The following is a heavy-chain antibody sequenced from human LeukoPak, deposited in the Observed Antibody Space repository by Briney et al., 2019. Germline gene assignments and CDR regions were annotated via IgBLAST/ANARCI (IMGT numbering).Heavy chain of an antibody. CDR2: ISGSGDNT. V-gene: IGHV3-23*01. D-gene: IGHD7-27*01. J-gene: IGHJ4*02. CDR1: GFTFSSFA. CDR3: AKDFRGSGYFFDY. Sequence: SGGSLRLSCAASGFTFSSFAMSWVRQAPGKGLEWVSAISGSGDNTFYADSVRGRFTISRDNSKSILYLQMNSLRGEDTAIYYCAKDFRGSGYFFDYWGQGTLVTVSS.